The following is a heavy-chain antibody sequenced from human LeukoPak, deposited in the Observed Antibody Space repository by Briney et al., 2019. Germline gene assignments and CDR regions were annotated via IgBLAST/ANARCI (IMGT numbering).Heavy chain of an antibody. J-gene: IGHJ4*02. Sequence: PGGSVRLSCAASVFGFISYNINWVRQAPGKGLEWISYISSSGNTMYYADSVRGRFTISRDNAKNSLYLQMNSLRAEDTAVYYCARNVDTAMVDYWGQGTLVTVSS. CDR1: VFGFISYN. CDR2: ISSSGNTM. D-gene: IGHD5-18*01. CDR3: ARNVDTAMVDY. V-gene: IGHV3-48*04.